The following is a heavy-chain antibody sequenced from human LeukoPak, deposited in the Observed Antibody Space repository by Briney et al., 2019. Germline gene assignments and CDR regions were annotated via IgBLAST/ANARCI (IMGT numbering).Heavy chain of an antibody. V-gene: IGHV1-18*01. D-gene: IGHD3-16*01. Sequence: GASVKVSCKASGYTFTSYGISWVRQAPGQGLEWMGWISAYNGNTNYAQKLQGRVTMTTDTSTSTAYMELRSLRSDDTAVYYCAREACREMRLMWPSLGGQDCRYDSWGQGTLVTVSS. CDR3: AREACREMRLMWPSLGGQDCRYDS. CDR1: GYTFTSYG. J-gene: IGHJ4*02. CDR2: ISAYNGNT.